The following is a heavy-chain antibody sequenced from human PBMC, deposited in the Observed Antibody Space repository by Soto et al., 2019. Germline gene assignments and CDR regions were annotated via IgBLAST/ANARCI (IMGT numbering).Heavy chain of an antibody. CDR1: GVSITSSSYL. D-gene: IGHD3-3*01. CDR3: ERVPRIFLYFDI. J-gene: IGHJ4*02. CDR2: LFYGGTI. Sequence: SETLSLTCSVSGVSITSSSYLWGWIRQSPGKGLEWIGTLFYGGTIDYNPSLKTRVALSADTSKNQVSLRLTSVTAADTAVYYCERVPRIFLYFDIWGQGTPVTVSS. V-gene: IGHV4-39*01.